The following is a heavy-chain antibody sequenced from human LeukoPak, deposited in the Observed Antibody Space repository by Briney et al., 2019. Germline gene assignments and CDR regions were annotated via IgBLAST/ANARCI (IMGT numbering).Heavy chain of an antibody. CDR3: AREVGGGKWYYGSGSPTPYYFDY. D-gene: IGHD3-10*01. J-gene: IGHJ4*02. Sequence: ASVKVSCKASGYTFTGYCMHWVRQAPGQGLEWMGWISAYNGNTNYAQKLQGRVTMTTDTSTSTAYMELRSLRSDDTAVYYCAREVGGGKWYYGSGSPTPYYFDYWGQGTLVTVSS. CDR2: ISAYNGNT. V-gene: IGHV1-18*04. CDR1: GYTFTGYC.